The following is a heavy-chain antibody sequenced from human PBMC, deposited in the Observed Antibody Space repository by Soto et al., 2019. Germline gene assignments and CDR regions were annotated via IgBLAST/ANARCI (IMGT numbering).Heavy chain of an antibody. CDR1: GFRFSSYG. Sequence: GGSLRLSCVASGFRFSSYGIHWVRQAPGKGLEWVGVISSDGKTTYYSDSVKGRFTISRDNSKNTLYLQMNSLRAEDTAVFYCAKDSSASGIYTARFENWGQGTLVTVSS. CDR3: AKDSSASGIYTARFEN. J-gene: IGHJ4*02. CDR2: ISSDGKTT. D-gene: IGHD5-12*01. V-gene: IGHV3-30*18.